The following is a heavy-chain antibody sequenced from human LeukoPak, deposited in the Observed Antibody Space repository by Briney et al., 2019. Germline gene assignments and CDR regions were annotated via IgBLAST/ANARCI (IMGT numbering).Heavy chain of an antibody. CDR2: IKSKTDGGTT. CDR3: TTDMIGWFGELPPEEVHLNYYYYMDV. J-gene: IGHJ6*03. Sequence: GGSLRLSCAASGFTFSNAWMSWVRQAPGKGLEWVGRIKSKTDGGTTGYAAPVKGRFTISRDDSKNTLYLQMNSLKTEDTAVYYCTTDMIGWFGELPPEEVHLNYYYYMDVWGKGTTVTVSS. D-gene: IGHD3-10*01. CDR1: GFTFSNAW. V-gene: IGHV3-15*01.